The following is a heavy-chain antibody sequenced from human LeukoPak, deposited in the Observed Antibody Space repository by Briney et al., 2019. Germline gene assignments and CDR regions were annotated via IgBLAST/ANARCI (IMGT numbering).Heavy chain of an antibody. D-gene: IGHD6-13*01. Sequence: ASVTVSFKSSVHTFTGYYMHWVRQATGQGLEWMGWMNPNSGDTGFAQKFQGRVTITWNTSISTAYMELSSLTSKDPAVYYCARGPTYSSGWYYFDYWGQGTLVTVSS. CDR1: VHTFTGYY. J-gene: IGHJ4*02. V-gene: IGHV1-8*03. CDR2: MNPNSGDT. CDR3: ARGPTYSSGWYYFDY.